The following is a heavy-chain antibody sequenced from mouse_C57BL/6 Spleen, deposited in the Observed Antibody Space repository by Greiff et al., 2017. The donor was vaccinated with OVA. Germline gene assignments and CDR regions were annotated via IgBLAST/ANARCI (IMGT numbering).Heavy chain of an antibody. CDR1: GYSFTGYY. D-gene: IGHD1-1*01. CDR3: ARSVYGSSSRYFDV. Sequence: EVQLQQSGPELVKPGASVKISCKASGYSFTGYYMNWVKQSPEKSLEWIGEINPSTGGTTYNQKFKAKATLTVDKSSSTAYMQLKSLTSEDSAVYYCARSVYGSSSRYFDVWGTGTTVTVSS. CDR2: INPSTGGT. V-gene: IGHV1-42*01. J-gene: IGHJ1*03.